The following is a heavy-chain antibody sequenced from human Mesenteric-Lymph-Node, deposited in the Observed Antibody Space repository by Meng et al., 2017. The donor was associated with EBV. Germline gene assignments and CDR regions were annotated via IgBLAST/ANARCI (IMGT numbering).Heavy chain of an antibody. CDR3: ARSSYGSGSYSPFDF. V-gene: IGHV4-34*01. Sequence: QAQPQQWGAGLLKPSETLSLTCTVYGGSFPDHYWTWIRQPPGKGLEWIAEINHSGGTNYNLSLKNRVTISIDLSKNHFSLKVSSVTAADTAVYYCARSSYGSGSYSPFDFWGEGNLVTVAS. J-gene: IGHJ4*02. CDR1: GGSFPDHY. D-gene: IGHD3-10*01. CDR2: INHSGGT.